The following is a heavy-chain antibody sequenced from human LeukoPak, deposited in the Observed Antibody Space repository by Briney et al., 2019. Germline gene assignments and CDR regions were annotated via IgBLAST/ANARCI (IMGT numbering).Heavy chain of an antibody. Sequence: SETLSLTCTVSGGSISSYYWSWIRQPPGKGLEWIGYIYTSGSTNYNPSLKSRVTISVDTSKNQFSLKLSSVTAADTAVYYCASLTYVDIVAKIKENYYYDSSGTDDYWGREPWSPSPQ. CDR1: GGSISSYY. J-gene: IGHJ4*02. D-gene: IGHD3-22*01. V-gene: IGHV4-4*09. CDR2: IYTSGST. CDR3: ASLTYVDIVAKIKENYYYDSSGTDDY.